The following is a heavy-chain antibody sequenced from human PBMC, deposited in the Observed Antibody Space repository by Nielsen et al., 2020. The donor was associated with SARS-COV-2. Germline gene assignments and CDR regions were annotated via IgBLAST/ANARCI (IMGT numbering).Heavy chain of an antibody. CDR2: IGTTGDKT. Sequence: GESLKISCAASGFSFSSYAMTWVHQAPGKGLEWVSSIGTTGDKTFYADSVKGRFTISRDNSKNTLYLQLNSLRAEDTAVFYCAKISGSQRHYFDFWGQGALVTVSS. CDR3: AKISGSQRHYFDF. V-gene: IGHV3-23*01. D-gene: IGHD1-26*01. J-gene: IGHJ4*02. CDR1: GFSFSSYA.